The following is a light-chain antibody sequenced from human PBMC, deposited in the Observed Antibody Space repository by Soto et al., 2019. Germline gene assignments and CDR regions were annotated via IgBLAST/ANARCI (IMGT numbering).Light chain of an antibody. Sequence: EIVLTQSPGTLSLSPGERATLSCRASQSVTSDYLAWYQQKPGQAPRLLIHGASSRATGIPDRFSGSGSGTDFTLTISRLEPEDFAVYYCQQYGSSSWTFGQGTKVDIK. CDR1: QSVTSDY. CDR3: QQYGSSSWT. V-gene: IGKV3-20*01. CDR2: GAS. J-gene: IGKJ1*01.